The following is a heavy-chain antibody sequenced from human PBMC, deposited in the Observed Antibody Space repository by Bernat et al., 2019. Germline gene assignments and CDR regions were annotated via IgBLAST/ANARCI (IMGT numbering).Heavy chain of an antibody. CDR3: GTGGPTGIYFLDP. Sequence: EVQLLESGGGLVQPGESLRLSCAASGFTFSSHGMSWVRQAPGKGLEWVSSIGRSGNTYYSDSAKGRFTISRDNSKNTLNLQMNTLRAEDRAVNNGGTGGPTGIYFLDPWAQGTLLTV. CDR1: GFTFSSHG. V-gene: IGHV3-23*01. D-gene: IGHD4-11*01. CDR2: IGRSGNT. J-gene: IGHJ4*02.